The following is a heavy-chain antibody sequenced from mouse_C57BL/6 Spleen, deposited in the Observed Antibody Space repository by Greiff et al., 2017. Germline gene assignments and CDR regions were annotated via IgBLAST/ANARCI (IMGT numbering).Heavy chain of an antibody. CDR1: GYTFTDSN. Sequence: VQLQQSGPELVKPGASVKMSCKASGYTFTDSNMHWVKQSHGKSLEWIGYINPNNGGTSYNQKFKGKATLTVNKSSSTAYMELRSLTSEDASVYYCARWGIRNYPYYFDYWGQGTTLTVSS. D-gene: IGHD2-1*01. V-gene: IGHV1-22*01. CDR2: INPNNGGT. J-gene: IGHJ2*01. CDR3: ARWGIRNYPYYFDY.